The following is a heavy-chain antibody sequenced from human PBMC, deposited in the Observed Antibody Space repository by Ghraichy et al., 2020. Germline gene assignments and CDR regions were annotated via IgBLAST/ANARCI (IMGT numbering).Heavy chain of an antibody. V-gene: IGHV4-34*01. CDR3: GRIGYSTSWYLRGTQRQGNRNNWFDP. CDR2: INHSGST. J-gene: IGHJ5*02. CDR1: GGSFSGYY. Sequence: SETLSLTCAVYGGSFSGYYWSWIRQPPGKGLEWIGEINHSGSTNYNPSLKSRVTISVDTSKNQFSLKLSSVTAADTAVYARGRIGYSTSWYLRGTQRQGNRNNWFDPWGQGTLVTVSS. D-gene: IGHD6-13*01.